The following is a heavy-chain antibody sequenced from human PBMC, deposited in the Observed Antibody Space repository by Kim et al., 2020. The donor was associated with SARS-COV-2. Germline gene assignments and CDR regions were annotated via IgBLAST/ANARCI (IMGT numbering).Heavy chain of an antibody. Sequence: SETLSLTCAVYGGSFSGYYWSWIRQPPGKGLEWIGEINHSGSTNYNPSLKSRVTISVDTSKNQFSLKLSSVTAADTAVYYCARVGYCSSTSCYPENYYM. CDR2: INHSGST. V-gene: IGHV4-34*01. D-gene: IGHD2-2*03. J-gene: IGHJ6*03. CDR3: ARVGYCSSTSCYPENYYM. CDR1: GGSFSGYY.